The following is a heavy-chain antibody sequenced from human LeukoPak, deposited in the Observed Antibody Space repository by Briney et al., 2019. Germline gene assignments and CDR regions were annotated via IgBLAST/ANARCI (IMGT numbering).Heavy chain of an antibody. D-gene: IGHD6-25*01. CDR2: ISGSGAST. CDR3: AKGVSGYVPGY. J-gene: IGHJ4*02. CDR1: GFTVSSNH. Sequence: PGGSLRLSCAASGFTVSSNHMSWVRQAPGKGLVWVSAISGSGASTYYADSVKGRFTISRDNSKNTLYLQINSLRAEDTAVYHCAKGVSGYVPGYWGQGTLVTVSS. V-gene: IGHV3-23*01.